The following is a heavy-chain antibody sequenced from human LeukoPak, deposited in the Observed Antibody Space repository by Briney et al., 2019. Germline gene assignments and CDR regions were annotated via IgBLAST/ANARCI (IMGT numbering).Heavy chain of an antibody. CDR2: ISAYNGNT. CDR1: GFTFSSYG. D-gene: IGHD3-10*01. V-gene: IGHV1-18*01. J-gene: IGHJ6*03. CDR3: ASSSGGSGSYYIGYYMDV. Sequence: GGSLRLSCAASGFTFSSYGMSWVRQAPGQGLEWMGWISAYNGNTNYAQKLQGRVTMTTDTSTSTAYMELRSLRSDDTAVYYCASSSGGSGSYYIGYYMDVWGKGTTVTISS.